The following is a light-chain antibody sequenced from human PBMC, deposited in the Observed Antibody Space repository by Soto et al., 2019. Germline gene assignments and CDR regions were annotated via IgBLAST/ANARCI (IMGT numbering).Light chain of an antibody. V-gene: IGLV3-21*02. Sequence: YELAQPPSVSVAPGQTARITCGGDKLGSKIVHWYKQRPGQAPVAVVFDATDRPSGIPDRFSASRSGDTATLTISRVDAGDEADYFCQVWASTAEFFVFGSGTKV. CDR1: KLGSKI. J-gene: IGLJ1*01. CDR2: DAT. CDR3: QVWASTAEFFV.